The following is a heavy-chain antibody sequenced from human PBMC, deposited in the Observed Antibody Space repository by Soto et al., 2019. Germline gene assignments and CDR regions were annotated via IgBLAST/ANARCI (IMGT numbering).Heavy chain of an antibody. Sequence: KFDWKRVGDAFSTDAISWLRKATGQGLEWMGGIIPIFGTANYAQKFQGRVTITADESTSTAYMELSSLRSEDTAVYYCAYGSFYYFGSGGPDPYYYYSGMDVWGQGTTVTVSS. J-gene: IGHJ6*02. CDR2: IIPIFGTA. CDR3: AYGSFYYFGSGGPDPYYYYSGMDV. D-gene: IGHD3-10*01. V-gene: IGHV1-69*01. CDR1: GDAFSTDA.